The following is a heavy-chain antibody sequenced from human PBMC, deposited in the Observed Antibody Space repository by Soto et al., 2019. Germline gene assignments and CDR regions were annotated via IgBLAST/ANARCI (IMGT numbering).Heavy chain of an antibody. CDR1: GFTFSSYG. Sequence: LRLSCAASGFTFSSYGMHWVRQAPGKGLEWVAVISYDGSNKYYADSVKGRFTISRDNSKNTLYLQMNSLRAEDTAVYYCAKDLEVVTAPYYGMDVWGQGTTVTVSS. J-gene: IGHJ6*02. D-gene: IGHD2-21*02. V-gene: IGHV3-30*18. CDR2: ISYDGSNK. CDR3: AKDLEVVTAPYYGMDV.